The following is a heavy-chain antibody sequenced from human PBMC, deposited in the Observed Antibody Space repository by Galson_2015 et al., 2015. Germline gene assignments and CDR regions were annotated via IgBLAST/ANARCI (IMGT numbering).Heavy chain of an antibody. Sequence: TLSLTCTVSGGSFSSGGYYWSWIRQHPGQGLEWIGYINYSGSTYYNPSLKSRVIISVDASRNQFSLKLSSVTAADTAVYYCARVDYYGSGTKTGFDYWGQGTLVTVSS. CDR1: GGSFSSGGYY. CDR3: ARVDYYGSGTKTGFDY. J-gene: IGHJ4*02. V-gene: IGHV4-31*03. D-gene: IGHD3-10*01. CDR2: INYSGST.